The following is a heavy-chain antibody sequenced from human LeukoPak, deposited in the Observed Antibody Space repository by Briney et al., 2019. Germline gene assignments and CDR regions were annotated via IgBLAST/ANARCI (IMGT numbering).Heavy chain of an antibody. Sequence: GGSLRLSCAATGFSFSSYSMNWVRLAPGKGLEWVSSISSSGSDMYYADSVRGRFIISRDNARNSLLLQMNSLRAEDTAVYFCARDPRVVVPAYLYYYYMDVWGKGTTVTVSS. CDR3: ARDPRVVVPAYLYYYYMDV. CDR1: GFSFSSYS. V-gene: IGHV3-21*01. CDR2: ISSSGSDM. J-gene: IGHJ6*03. D-gene: IGHD2-2*01.